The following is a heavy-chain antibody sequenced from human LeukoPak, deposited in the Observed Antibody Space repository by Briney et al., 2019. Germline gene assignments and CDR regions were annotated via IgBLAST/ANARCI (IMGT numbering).Heavy chain of an antibody. J-gene: IGHJ6*02. CDR2: IYYSGST. CDR3: ARDTYSSGWTYYGMDV. Sequence: SETLSLTCTVSGGSISSYYWSWIRQPPGKGLEWIGYIYYSGSTNYNPSLKSRVTISVDTSKNQFSLKLSSVTAADTAVYYCARDTYSSGWTYYGMDVWGQGTTVTVSS. CDR1: GGSISSYY. D-gene: IGHD6-19*01. V-gene: IGHV4-59*01.